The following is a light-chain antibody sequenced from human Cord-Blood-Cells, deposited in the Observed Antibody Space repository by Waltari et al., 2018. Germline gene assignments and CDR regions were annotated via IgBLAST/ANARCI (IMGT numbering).Light chain of an antibody. CDR2: EGS. J-gene: IGLJ2*01. CDR1: SRDCGSYNL. Sequence: QSALTQPASVSGSPGQSITISCTGTSRDCGSYNLVSWYQQHPGKAPKLRIYEGSKRPSGVSNRFSGSKSGNTASLTISGLQAEDEADYYCCSYAGSSTFGVVFGGGTKLTVL. V-gene: IGLV2-23*03. CDR3: CSYAGSSTFGVV.